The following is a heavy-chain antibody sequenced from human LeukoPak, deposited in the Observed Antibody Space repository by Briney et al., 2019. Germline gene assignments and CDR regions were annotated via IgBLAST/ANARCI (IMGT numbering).Heavy chain of an antibody. J-gene: IGHJ4*02. Sequence: GGSLTLSCAPSGFTFSSYGMHWVRQAPGKGLEWVAVISYDGSNKYYADSVKGRFTISRDNSKNTLYLQMNSLRAEDTAVYYCAKATSLDSSGFYDYWDQGTLVTVSS. CDR3: AKATSLDSSGFYDY. CDR1: GFTFSSYG. D-gene: IGHD3-22*01. CDR2: ISYDGSNK. V-gene: IGHV3-30*18.